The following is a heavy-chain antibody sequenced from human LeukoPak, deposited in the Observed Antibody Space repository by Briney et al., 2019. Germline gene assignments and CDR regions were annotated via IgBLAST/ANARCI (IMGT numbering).Heavy chain of an antibody. CDR3: GKDPNGDYVGAFDF. CDR1: GFTFSDYA. D-gene: IGHD4-17*01. CDR2: IRGTGGTT. Sequence: GGSLRLSCAASGFTFSDYALIWVRQAPGKGLEWISAIRGTGGTTYYADSVRGRCTISRDNSRNTVYLQMNSLRAEDTALYFCGKDPNGDYVGAFDFWGPGTMVTVSS. V-gene: IGHV3-23*01. J-gene: IGHJ3*01.